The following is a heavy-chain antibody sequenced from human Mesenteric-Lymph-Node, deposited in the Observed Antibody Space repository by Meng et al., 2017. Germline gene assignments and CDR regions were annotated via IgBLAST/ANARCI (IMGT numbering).Heavy chain of an antibody. CDR3: ARRPSSGRSYDC. CDR1: GLTFNNYA. CDR2: ISGSGGTI. V-gene: IGHV3-23*01. Sequence: GGSLRLSCAASGLTFNNYAMSWVRQVPGKGLEWVSAISGSGGTIYYAGSVKGRFTISRDNSKNTLYLQMNSLRAEDMAVYYCARRPSSGRSYDCWGQGTLVTVSS. J-gene: IGHJ4*02. D-gene: IGHD3-22*01.